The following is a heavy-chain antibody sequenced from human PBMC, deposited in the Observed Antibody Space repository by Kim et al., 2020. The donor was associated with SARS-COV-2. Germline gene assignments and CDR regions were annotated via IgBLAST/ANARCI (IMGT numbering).Heavy chain of an antibody. CDR3: VRGPSGCCSCNSCYFDY. Sequence: GGSLRLSCVVSGFSFSSHWMTWVRQAPGRGLEWVANIKQDGSEKWYEDSVKGRFTISRDNAENSLHLQMNSLRGEDTAVYYCVRGPSGCCSCNSCYFDYWGPGTQVTGAS. D-gene: IGHD2-15*01. V-gene: IGHV3-7*03. CDR1: GFSFSSHW. J-gene: IGHJ4*02. CDR2: IKQDGSEK.